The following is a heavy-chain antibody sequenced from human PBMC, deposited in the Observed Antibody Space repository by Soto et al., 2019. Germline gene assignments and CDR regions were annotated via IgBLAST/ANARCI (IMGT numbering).Heavy chain of an antibody. Sequence: GGSLRLSCGASGFTFSNYYMSWIRQAPGKGLEWVSYISSTGRTIYYADSVKGRFTVSRDNAQNSLSLKLNSLRVEDTAVYYCARSYSSGWEFDYWGQGTQVTAPQ. CDR2: ISSTGRTI. D-gene: IGHD6-19*01. CDR1: GFTFSNYY. V-gene: IGHV3-11*01. J-gene: IGHJ4*02. CDR3: ARSYSSGWEFDY.